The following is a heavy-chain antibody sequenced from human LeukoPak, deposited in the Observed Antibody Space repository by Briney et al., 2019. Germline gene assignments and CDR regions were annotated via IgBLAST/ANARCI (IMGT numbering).Heavy chain of an antibody. Sequence: PSETLSLTCAVSDDSISSTNWWHWVRPPPGKGLEWFGEIYHTGSTNNNPSLTSRVTISVDKSKNQFSLKLSSVTAADTAVYYCARGLVTTGRSSFDNWGQGTLVTVSS. CDR3: ARGLVTTGRSSFDN. CDR2: IYHTGST. D-gene: IGHD4-17*01. J-gene: IGHJ4*02. V-gene: IGHV4-4*02. CDR1: DDSISSTNW.